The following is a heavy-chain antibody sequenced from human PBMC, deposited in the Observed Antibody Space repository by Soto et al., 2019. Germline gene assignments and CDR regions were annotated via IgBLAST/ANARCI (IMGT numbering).Heavy chain of an antibody. V-gene: IGHV3-21*01. CDR1: GFTFSSYS. J-gene: IGHJ4*02. CDR2: ISSSSSYI. D-gene: IGHD2-2*01. Sequence: GGSLRLSCAASGFTFSSYSMNWVRQAPGKGLEWVSSISSSSSYIYYADSVKGRFTISRDNAKNSLYLQMNSLRAEDTAVYYCARDWPQGKYQLPSYFDYWGQGTLVTVSS. CDR3: ARDWPQGKYQLPSYFDY.